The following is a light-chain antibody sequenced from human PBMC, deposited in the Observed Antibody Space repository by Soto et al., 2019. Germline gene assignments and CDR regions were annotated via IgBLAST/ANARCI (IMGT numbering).Light chain of an antibody. CDR2: DVT. CDR1: NSDVGGYDY. CDR3: SSFAGSYTHV. J-gene: IGLJ1*01. Sequence: QSFLAQPRSVSGSAGQAVTFSCTGTNSDVGGYDYVSWYQQLPGEAPKLIIYDVTKRPSGVPNRFSGSKSGNTASLTISGLQAEDEADYFCSSFAGSYTHVFGSGTKVTVL. V-gene: IGLV2-11*01.